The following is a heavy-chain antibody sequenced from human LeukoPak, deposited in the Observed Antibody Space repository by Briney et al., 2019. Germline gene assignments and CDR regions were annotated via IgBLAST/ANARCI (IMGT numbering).Heavy chain of an antibody. CDR2: IKQDGSEK. V-gene: IGHV3-7*01. J-gene: IGHJ3*02. Sequence: GGSLRLSCAASGSTFRSYWMSWVRQAPGKGLEWVANIKQDGSEKYYLDSVKGRFTISRDNAKNSLYLQMNSLRAEDTAVYYCARDPYVSSAFGIWGQGTMLSVSS. CDR1: GSTFRSYW. D-gene: IGHD3-16*01. CDR3: ARDPYVSSAFGI.